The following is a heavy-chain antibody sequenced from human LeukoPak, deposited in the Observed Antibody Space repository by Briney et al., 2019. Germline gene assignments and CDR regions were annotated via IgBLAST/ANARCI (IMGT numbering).Heavy chain of an antibody. V-gene: IGHV4-30-4*01. CDR1: GGSISSGDYY. J-gene: IGHJ4*02. CDR3: ARGGSYSIYYFDY. D-gene: IGHD2-15*01. Sequence: SETLSLTCTVSGGSISSGDYYWSWIRQPPGKGLEWIGYIYYSGSTYYNPSLKSRVTISVDTSKNQLSLKLSSVTAADTAVYYCARGGSYSIYYFDYWGQGTLVTVSS. CDR2: IYYSGST.